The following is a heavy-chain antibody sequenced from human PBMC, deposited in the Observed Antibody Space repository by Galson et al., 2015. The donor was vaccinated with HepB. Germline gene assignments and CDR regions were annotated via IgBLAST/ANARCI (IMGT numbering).Heavy chain of an antibody. CDR1: GFTFSTYW. Sequence: SLRLSCAASGFTFSTYWMYWVRQAPGKGLEWVAAIKTDGSDKYYADSVKGRCTISRDNANNSLYLQINSLRNEDAALYSGAKDHITGWSFDSWGQGTLVTVSS. J-gene: IGHJ4*02. D-gene: IGHD6-19*01. V-gene: IGHV3-7*03. CDR3: AKDHITGWSFDS. CDR2: IKTDGSDK.